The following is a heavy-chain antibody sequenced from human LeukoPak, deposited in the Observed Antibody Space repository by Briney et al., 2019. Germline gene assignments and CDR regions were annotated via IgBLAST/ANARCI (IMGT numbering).Heavy chain of an antibody. D-gene: IGHD2-2*02. CDR2: ISAYNGNT. J-gene: IGHJ5*02. Sequence: ASVKVSCKASGYTFTSYGISWVRQAPGQGLEWMGWISAYNGNTNYAQELQGRVTMTTDTSTSTAYMELRSLRSDDTAVYYCARSSPLVVPAAKPGFDPWGQGTLVTVSS. V-gene: IGHV1-18*01. CDR3: ARSSPLVVPAAKPGFDP. CDR1: GYTFTSYG.